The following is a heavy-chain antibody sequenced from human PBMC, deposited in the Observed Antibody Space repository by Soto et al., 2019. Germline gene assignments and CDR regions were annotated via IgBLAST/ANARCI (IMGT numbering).Heavy chain of an antibody. V-gene: IGHV3-7*03. D-gene: IGHD3-16*01. CDR2: IKQDGREK. J-gene: IGHJ5*02. Sequence: EVQLVESGGDLVQPGGSLRLSCAASGFSFSSCRMTWVRQAPGKGLEWVANIKQDGREKYYVASVKGRFTISRDNGKNLLYLQMDSLTPDDTAVYYCAGDGVRNGAYNGWLDPWGQGTLVTVSS. CDR3: AGDGVRNGAYNGWLDP. CDR1: GFSFSSCR.